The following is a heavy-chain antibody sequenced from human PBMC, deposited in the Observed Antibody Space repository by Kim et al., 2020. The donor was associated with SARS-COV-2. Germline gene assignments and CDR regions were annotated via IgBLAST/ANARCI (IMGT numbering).Heavy chain of an antibody. CDR3: GRNFILAAAAT. Sequence: GESLRLSCGASGFIFSSYWMSWVRQAPGKGLEWVAAINPDGDQTYYVDSVKGRFTISRDNTKNSLYLQMSSLRGEDTAVYYCGRNFILAAAATRGQGILVTVSS. V-gene: IGHV3-7*03. CDR2: INPDGDQT. D-gene: IGHD6-13*01. J-gene: IGHJ4*02. CDR1: GFIFSSYW.